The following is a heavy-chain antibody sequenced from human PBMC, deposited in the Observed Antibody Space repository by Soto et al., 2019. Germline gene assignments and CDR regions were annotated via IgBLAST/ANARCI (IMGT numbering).Heavy chain of an antibody. J-gene: IGHJ6*02. V-gene: IGHV3-49*04. CDR1: GFTFGDYA. Sequence: GGSLRLSCTASGFTFGDYAMSWVRQAPGKGLEWVGFIRSKAYGGTTEYAASVKGRFTISRDDSKSIAYLQMNSLKTEDTAVYYCAYPVVVPAGKDYYYGMDVWGQGTTVTVSS. D-gene: IGHD2-2*01. CDR2: IRSKAYGGTT. CDR3: AYPVVVPAGKDYYYGMDV.